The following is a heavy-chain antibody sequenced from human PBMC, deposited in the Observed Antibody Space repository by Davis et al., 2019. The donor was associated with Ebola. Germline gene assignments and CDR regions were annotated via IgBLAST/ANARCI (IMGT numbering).Heavy chain of an antibody. CDR1: GFTFSGYG. J-gene: IGHJ4*02. Sequence: GESLKISCAASGFTFSGYGMHWVRQAPGKGLEWVALIWYDGSNKYYADSVKGRFTISRDNSKNTLYLQMNSLGAEDTAVYYCARDPYTTYSTWYDLGFGYWGQGTLVTVSS. D-gene: IGHD6-13*01. CDR3: ARDPYTTYSTWYDLGFGY. V-gene: IGHV3-33*01. CDR2: IWYDGSNK.